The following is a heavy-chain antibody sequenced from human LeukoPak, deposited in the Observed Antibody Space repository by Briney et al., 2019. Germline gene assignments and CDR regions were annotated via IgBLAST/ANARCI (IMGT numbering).Heavy chain of an antibody. D-gene: IGHD1-1*01. J-gene: IGHJ4*02. CDR3: ATPKERDDCFDY. CDR2: IRYDGSNK. Sequence: PGGSLRLSCAASGFTFSSYGMHWVRQSPGKGLEWVAFIRYDGSNKYYADSVKGRFTISRDNSKNTLYLQMNSLRAEDTAVYYCATPKERDDCFDYWGQGTLVTVSS. V-gene: IGHV3-30*02. CDR1: GFTFSSYG.